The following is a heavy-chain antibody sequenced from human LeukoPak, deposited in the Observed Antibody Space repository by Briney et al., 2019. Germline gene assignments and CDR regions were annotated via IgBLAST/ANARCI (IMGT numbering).Heavy chain of an antibody. CDR3: ARGLGRDNYGYYYYYMDV. D-gene: IGHD4-11*01. CDR1: GFTFSDHY. Sequence: GGSLRLSCAASGFTFSDHYMDWVRQAPGKGLEWVGRTRNKAHRYTTEYAASVKGRFTISRDDSKHSLYLQMNSLKTEDTAVYCCARGLGRDNYGYYYYYMDVWGKGTTVTVSS. J-gene: IGHJ6*03. V-gene: IGHV3-72*01. CDR2: TRNKAHRYTT.